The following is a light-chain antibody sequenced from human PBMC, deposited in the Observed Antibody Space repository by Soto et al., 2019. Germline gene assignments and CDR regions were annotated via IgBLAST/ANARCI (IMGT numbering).Light chain of an antibody. Sequence: QSALTQPASVSGSPGQSITISCTGNSSDVGGYNYVSWYQQHPGKAPKLMIYDVSNRPSGVSNRFSGSKSGNTASLTISGLQAEDEADYYCSSYTSSSISFGGRTKLTVL. CDR1: SSDVGGYNY. CDR2: DVS. V-gene: IGLV2-14*01. CDR3: SSYTSSSIS. J-gene: IGLJ2*01.